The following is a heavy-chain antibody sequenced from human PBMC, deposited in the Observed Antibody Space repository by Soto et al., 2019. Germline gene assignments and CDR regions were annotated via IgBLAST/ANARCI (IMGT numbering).Heavy chain of an antibody. Sequence: QVQLQESGPGLVKPSGTLSLTCAVSGDSLSSSHWWSWVRQSPGKGLEWVGEIFHSGTTQYNPSLKRRVPISMDMSKNQFYLNLRPVAAADTAVYCCARELERGDLPERFDYWGQGTLAPVSS. CDR2: IFHSGTT. CDR3: ARELERGDLPERFDY. V-gene: IGHV4-4*01. J-gene: IGHJ4*02. D-gene: IGHD1-1*01. CDR1: GDSLSSSHW.